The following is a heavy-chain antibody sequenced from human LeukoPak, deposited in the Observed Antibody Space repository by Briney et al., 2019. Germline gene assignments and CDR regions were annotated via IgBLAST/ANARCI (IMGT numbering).Heavy chain of an antibody. CDR3: VRDLDLGGYTSFKY. J-gene: IGHJ4*02. CDR2: IKSDASSS. Sequence: GGSLRLSCAASGFTCISYFWMHWVRQAPGKGLVWVSRIKSDASSSTYADSVKGRFTISRDNAKNSLYLQMNTLRAEDTAVYYCVRDLDLGGYTSFKYGGQGTLVTVSS. D-gene: IGHD3-22*01. V-gene: IGHV3-74*01. CDR1: GFTCISYFW.